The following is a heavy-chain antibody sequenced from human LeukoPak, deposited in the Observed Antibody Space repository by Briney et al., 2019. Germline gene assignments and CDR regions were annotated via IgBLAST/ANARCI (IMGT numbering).Heavy chain of an antibody. CDR1: GFTFSSYA. CDR2: ISGSGGST. D-gene: IGHD4-11*01. J-gene: IGHJ4*02. Sequence: GGTLRLSCAASGFTFSSYAMSWVRQAPGKGLEWVSAISGSGGSTYYADSVKGRFTISRDNSKNTLYLQMNSLRAEDTAVYYCTKVRSGSSNWALRVFDYWGQEALVTVSS. CDR3: TKVRSGSSNWALRVFDY. V-gene: IGHV3-23*01.